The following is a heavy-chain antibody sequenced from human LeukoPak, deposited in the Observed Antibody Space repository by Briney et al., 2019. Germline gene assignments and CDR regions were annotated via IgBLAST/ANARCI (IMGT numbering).Heavy chain of an antibody. V-gene: IGHV6-1*01. CDR3: AKGGLLYSSSWSPGDY. D-gene: IGHD6-13*01. CDR1: GDSVSSNSAA. Sequence: SQTLSLTCAISGDSVSSNSAAWNWIRQSPSRGLEWLGRTYYRSKWYNDYAVSVKSRITINPDTSKNQFSLQLNSVTPEDTAVYYCAKGGLLYSSSWSPGDYWGQGTLVTVSS. CDR2: TYYRSKWYN. J-gene: IGHJ4*02.